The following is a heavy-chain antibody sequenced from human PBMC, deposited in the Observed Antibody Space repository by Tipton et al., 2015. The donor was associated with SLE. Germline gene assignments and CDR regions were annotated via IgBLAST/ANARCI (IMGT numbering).Heavy chain of an antibody. CDR1: GFTFSAYA. Sequence: GSLRLSCAASGFTFSAYAMSWVRQAPGKGLEWVSAISYSGANTYYADSVKGRFTISRDNSKNTLFLQINSLRAEDTAVYYCAKDLGDLSSPPFDSWGQGTLVTVSS. J-gene: IGHJ4*02. CDR2: ISYSGANT. CDR3: AKDLGDLSSPPFDS. V-gene: IGHV3-23*01. D-gene: IGHD3-16*02.